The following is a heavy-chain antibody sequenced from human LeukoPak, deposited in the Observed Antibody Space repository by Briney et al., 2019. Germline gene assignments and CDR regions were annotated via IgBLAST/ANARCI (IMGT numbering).Heavy chain of an antibody. CDR1: GYIFSNYG. D-gene: IGHD4-17*01. V-gene: IGHV1-18*01. CDR2: ISAYNGNT. Sequence: ASVKVSCKASGYIFSNYGISWVRQAPGQGLEWMGWISAYNGNTNYAQKLQGRVTMTTDTSTSTAYMELRSLRSDDTAVYYCAREKTTVTTYYYYGMDVWGQGTTVTVSS. J-gene: IGHJ6*02. CDR3: AREKTTVTTYYYYGMDV.